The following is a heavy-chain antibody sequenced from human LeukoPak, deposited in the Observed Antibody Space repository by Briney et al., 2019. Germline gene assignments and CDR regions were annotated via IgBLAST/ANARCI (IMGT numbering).Heavy chain of an antibody. J-gene: IGHJ4*02. CDR1: GVTFSSYA. CDR2: ISGSGGST. Sequence: GGSLGLSCAASGVTFSSYAMSWVRQAPGKGLESVSSISGSGGSTYYADSVKGRFTISRDNSKNMLYLQMNSLRAEDTAVYYCAKLLNNRYFDSNFDYWGQGTLVTVSS. D-gene: IGHD3-9*01. V-gene: IGHV3-23*01. CDR3: AKLLNNRYFDSNFDY.